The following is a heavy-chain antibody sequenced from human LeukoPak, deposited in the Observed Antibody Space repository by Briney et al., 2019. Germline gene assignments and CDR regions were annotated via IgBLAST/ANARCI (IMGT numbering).Heavy chain of an antibody. CDR3: ARRAWNDVRGWFDP. V-gene: IGHV4-39*07. J-gene: IGHJ5*02. CDR2: IYYSGST. D-gene: IGHD1-1*01. CDR1: GGSLSSSSYY. Sequence: SETLSLTCTVSGGSLSSSSYYWGWIRQPPGKGLEWIGSIYYSGSTYYNPSLKSRVTISVDTSKNQFSLKLSSVTAADTAVYYCARRAWNDVRGWFDPWGQGTLVTVSS.